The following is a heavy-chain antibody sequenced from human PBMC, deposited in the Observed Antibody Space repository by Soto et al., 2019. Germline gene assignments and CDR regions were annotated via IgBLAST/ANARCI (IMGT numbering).Heavy chain of an antibody. CDR1: GYSFTSYW. CDR2: IYPGDSDT. CDR3: ARRALVCGWYSDY. Sequence: GESLKISCKGSGYSFTSYWIGWVRQMPGKSLEWMGIIYPGDSDTRYSPSFQGQVTISADKSISTAYLQWSSLKASDTAMYYCARRALVCGWYSDYWGQGTLVTVSS. V-gene: IGHV5-51*01. J-gene: IGHJ4*02. D-gene: IGHD6-19*01.